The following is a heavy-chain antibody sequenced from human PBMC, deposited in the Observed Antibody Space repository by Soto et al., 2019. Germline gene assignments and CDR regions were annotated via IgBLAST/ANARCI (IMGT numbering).Heavy chain of an antibody. J-gene: IGHJ5*02. D-gene: IGHD3-22*01. CDR1: DGYVSSGSYY. Sequence: SETLSLTCTVSDGYVSSGSYYWSWIRQPPGKGLEWIGYIYYSGSTNYNPSLKSRVTISVDTSKNQFSLKLSSVTAADTAVYYCASSYDSSGDHGWFDPWGQGTPVTVSS. CDR2: IYYSGST. CDR3: ASSYDSSGDHGWFDP. V-gene: IGHV4-61*01.